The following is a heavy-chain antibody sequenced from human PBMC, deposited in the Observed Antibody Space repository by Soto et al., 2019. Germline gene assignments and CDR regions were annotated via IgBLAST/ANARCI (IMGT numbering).Heavy chain of an antibody. D-gene: IGHD2-2*01. CDR2: ISYDGSNK. V-gene: IGHV3-30-3*01. CDR1: GFTFSSYA. Sequence: QVQLVESGGGVVQPGRSLRHSCAASGFTFSSYAMHWVRQAPGKGLEWVAVISYDGSNKYYADSVKGRFTNSRDNSKNTLYLQMNSLRAEDTAVYYCARDNGDIVVVPAAMYVGVVYYYGMDVWGQGTTVTVSS. CDR3: ARDNGDIVVVPAAMYVGVVYYYGMDV. J-gene: IGHJ6*02.